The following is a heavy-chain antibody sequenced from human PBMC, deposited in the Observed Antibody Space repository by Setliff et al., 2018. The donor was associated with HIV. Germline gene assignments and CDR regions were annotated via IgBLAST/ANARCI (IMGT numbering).Heavy chain of an antibody. V-gene: IGHV4-34*01. D-gene: IGHD2-2*01. CDR3: VTSSSWSSRLNF. CDR2: TSHSGKT. Sequence: PSETLSLTCAVYGGPLSGHYWSWIRQPPGQGLEWIGETSHSGKTNYNPSLKSRVTISVDTSKNQFSLKLTSVTAADTAVYYCVTSSSWSSRLNFWGPGMLVTAPQ. CDR1: GGPLSGHY. J-gene: IGHJ4*02.